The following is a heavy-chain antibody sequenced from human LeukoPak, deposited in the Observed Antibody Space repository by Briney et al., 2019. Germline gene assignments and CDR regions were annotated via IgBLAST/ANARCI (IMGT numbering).Heavy chain of an antibody. D-gene: IGHD2-2*01. CDR3: ARYLTAGGPRLNYYMDV. J-gene: IGHJ6*03. CDR1: GGTFSSYA. Sequence: SVKVSCKASGGTFSSYAISWVRQAPGQGLEWMGGIIPIFGTANYAQKFQGRVTITADESTSTAYMELSSLRSEDTAVYYCARYLTAGGPRLNYYMDVWGKGTTVTVSS. V-gene: IGHV1-69*13. CDR2: IIPIFGTA.